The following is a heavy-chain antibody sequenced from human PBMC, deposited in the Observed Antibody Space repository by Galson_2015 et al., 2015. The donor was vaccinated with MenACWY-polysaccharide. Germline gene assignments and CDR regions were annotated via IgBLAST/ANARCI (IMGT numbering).Heavy chain of an antibody. CDR1: GFPFSSYA. J-gene: IGHJ3*02. V-gene: IGHV3-30*18. CDR3: AKPFYGGNSYGAFNI. CDR2: ISYDGSDK. D-gene: IGHD4-23*01. Sequence: SLRLSCAASGFPFSSYAIHWVRQAPGKGLEWVAVISYDGSDKYYADSVKGRFTISRDNPKNTLYLQMNSLRAEDTAVYYCAKPFYGGNSYGAFNIWGQGTIVTVSS.